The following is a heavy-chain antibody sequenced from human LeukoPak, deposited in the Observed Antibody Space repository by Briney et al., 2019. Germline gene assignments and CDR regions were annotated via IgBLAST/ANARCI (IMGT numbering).Heavy chain of an antibody. J-gene: IGHJ4*02. D-gene: IGHD2-2*01. CDR3: ATLRGHSTAVLDY. V-gene: IGHV4-61*03. CDR2: IRYDGAT. CDR1: GGSISSLTSDY. Sequence: SETLSLTCTVSGGSISSLTSDYWTWIRQPPGKRLEWIGYIRYDGATNYSPSLKSRVTMSVDTSKTHFSLRLSYVTAADTAVYYCATLRGHSTAVLDYWGQGTLVTVSS.